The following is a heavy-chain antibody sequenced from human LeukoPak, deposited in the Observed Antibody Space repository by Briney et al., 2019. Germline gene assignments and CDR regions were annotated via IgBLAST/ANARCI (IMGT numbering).Heavy chain of an antibody. CDR1: GGSISSYY. CDR2: IYYSGST. D-gene: IGHD3-10*02. J-gene: IGHJ3*02. V-gene: IGHV4-59*01. Sequence: SETLSLTCTVSGGSISSYYWSWIRQPPGKGLEWIGYIYYSGSTNYNPSLKSRVTTSVDTSKNQFSLKLSSVTAADTAVYYCARVYVDAFDIWGQGTMVTVSS. CDR3: ARVYVDAFDI.